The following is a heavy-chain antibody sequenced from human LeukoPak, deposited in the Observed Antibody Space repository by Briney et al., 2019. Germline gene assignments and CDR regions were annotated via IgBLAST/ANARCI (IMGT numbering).Heavy chain of an antibody. Sequence: GGSLRLSCAASGFTFDDYAMHWVRQAPGKGLEWVSGISWNSGSIGYADSVKGRFTTSRDNAKNSLYLQTNSLSAEHTALYYCAKVDYGDAFDIWGQGTMVTASS. CDR1: GFTFDDYA. CDR2: ISWNSGSI. V-gene: IGHV3-9*01. D-gene: IGHD4-17*01. J-gene: IGHJ3*02. CDR3: AKVDYGDAFDI.